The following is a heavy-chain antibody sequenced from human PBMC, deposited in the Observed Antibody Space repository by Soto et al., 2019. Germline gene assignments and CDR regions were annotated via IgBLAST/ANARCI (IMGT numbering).Heavy chain of an antibody. D-gene: IGHD3-22*01. V-gene: IGHV1-69*02. CDR3: ARGIYYYDSSGYSNDY. CDR1: GGTFSSYT. J-gene: IGHJ4*02. CDR2: IIPILGIA. Sequence: QVQLVQSGAEVKKPGSSVKVSCKASGGTFSSYTISWVRQAPGQGLEWMGRIIPILGIANYAQKFQGRVTITADKSTSTAYMELSSLRSEDTAVYYCARGIYYYDSSGYSNDYWGQGTLVTVSS.